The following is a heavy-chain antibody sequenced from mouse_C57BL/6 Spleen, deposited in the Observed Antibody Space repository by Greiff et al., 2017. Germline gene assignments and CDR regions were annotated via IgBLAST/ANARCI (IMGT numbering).Heavy chain of an antibody. CDR1: GYTFTSYW. J-gene: IGHJ3*01. D-gene: IGHD2-3*01. CDR2: IYPGNSDT. Sequence: EVQLQQSGTVLARPGASVKMSCKTSGYTFTSYWMHWVKQRPGQGLEWIGAIYPGNSDTSYNQKFKGKAKLTAVTSASTAYMELSSLTNEDSAVYYSTRELYDGYFSWFAYGGQGTLVTVSA. CDR3: TRELYDGYFSWFAY. V-gene: IGHV1-5*01.